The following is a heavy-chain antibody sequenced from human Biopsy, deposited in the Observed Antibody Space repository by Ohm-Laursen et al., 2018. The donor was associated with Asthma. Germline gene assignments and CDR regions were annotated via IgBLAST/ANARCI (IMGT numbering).Heavy chain of an antibody. D-gene: IGHD6-13*01. J-gene: IGHJ5*02. V-gene: IGHV1-2*06. CDR2: IDPNSDGT. CDR1: GYTFIGCH. Sequence: GSSVKVSCKVSGYTFIGCHIHWMRQAPGQGLEWMGRIDPNSDGTNYAQKFQGRVTMTRDTSISIAYMEVSRLRSDDTAVYYRARGQKSAGDRWFDPWGQGTLVTVSS. CDR3: ARGQKSAGDRWFDP.